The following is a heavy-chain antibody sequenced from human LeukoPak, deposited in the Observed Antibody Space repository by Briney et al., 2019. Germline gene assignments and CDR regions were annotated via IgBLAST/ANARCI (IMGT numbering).Heavy chain of an antibody. J-gene: IGHJ3*02. D-gene: IGHD3-9*01. CDR2: ISSSGTYV. CDR3: ARASSKQLAGYLPDGFDI. V-gene: IGHV3-21*01. Sequence: GGSLRLSCAASGFTFSSYSMNWVRQAPGKGLEWVSSISSSGTYVYYADSVKGRFTISSDNAKNSLSLQMNSLRADDAAVYYCARASSKQLAGYLPDGFDIWGQGTMVTVSS. CDR1: GFTFSSYS.